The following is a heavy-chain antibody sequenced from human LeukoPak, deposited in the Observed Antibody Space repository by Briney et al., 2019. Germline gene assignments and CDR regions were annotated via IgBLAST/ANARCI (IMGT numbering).Heavy chain of an antibody. Sequence: PSETLSLTCTVSGGSISSDNYQWSWIRQPPGKCLEWIGYINYSGSTYYNPSLKSRVTISVDTSKNHFSLKLSSVTAADTAVYYCARYGSGSTWFDPWGQGTLVTVSS. V-gene: IGHV4-30-4*01. D-gene: IGHD3-10*01. CDR3: ARYGSGSTWFDP. CDR1: GGSISSDNYQ. CDR2: INYSGST. J-gene: IGHJ5*02.